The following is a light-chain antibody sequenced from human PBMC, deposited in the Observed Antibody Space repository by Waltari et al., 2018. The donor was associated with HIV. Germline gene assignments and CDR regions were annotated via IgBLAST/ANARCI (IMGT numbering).Light chain of an antibody. J-gene: IGLJ1*01. Sequence: QSALTQPASVSGSPGQSITISCTGTSSHVGSDDLVSCYQQHPGEAPKLIIYEVTKRPSGVSNRFSGSKSGNTASLTISGLQAEDEADYYCCSCPRSGIRYVFGTGTKVTVL. CDR1: SSHVGSDDL. V-gene: IGLV2-23*02. CDR3: CSCPRSGIRYV. CDR2: EVT.